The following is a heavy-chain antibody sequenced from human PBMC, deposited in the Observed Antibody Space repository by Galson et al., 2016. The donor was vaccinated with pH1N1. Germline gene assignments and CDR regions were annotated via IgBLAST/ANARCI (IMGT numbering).Heavy chain of an antibody. J-gene: IGHJ2*01. Sequence: ETLSLTCTVSGGSISISSHYWGWIRQPPGKGLEWIGSIYYSASMHYNPSLKSRVTISVDTSKHQVFLKLSSVTAADTAVYYCSVPDYVDVDLKDWYFDLWGRGTLVTVSS. D-gene: IGHD4-17*01. V-gene: IGHV4-39*01. CDR2: IYYSASM. CDR3: SVPDYVDVDLKDWYFDL. CDR1: GGSISISSHY.